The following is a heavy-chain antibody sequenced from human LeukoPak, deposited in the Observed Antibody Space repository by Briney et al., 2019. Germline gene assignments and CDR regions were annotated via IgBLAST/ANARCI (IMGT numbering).Heavy chain of an antibody. CDR1: GGSISSYY. J-gene: IGHJ5*02. CDR3: ARGGSSPWANNWFDP. V-gene: IGHV4-59*01. CDR2: IYNSGST. D-gene: IGHD2-2*01. Sequence: PSETLSLTCTVSGGSISSYYWSWIRLPPGKGLEWIGYIYNSGSTNYNPSLKSRVTISVDTSKNQFSLKLTSVPAADTAVYYCARGGSSPWANNWFDPWGQGTLVTVSS.